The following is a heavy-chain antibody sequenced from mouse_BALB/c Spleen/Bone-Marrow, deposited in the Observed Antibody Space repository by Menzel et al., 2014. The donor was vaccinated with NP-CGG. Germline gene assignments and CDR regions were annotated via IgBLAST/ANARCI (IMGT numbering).Heavy chain of an antibody. CDR1: GFTFSSYY. Sequence: EVKLMESGGGLVKLGGSLKLSCAASGFTFSSYYMSWVRQTPEKRLELVAAINTNGGSTYYPDTVKGRFTISRDNAKNXLYLQMSSLKSEDTALYYCASLYDGYSVFVYWGQGTLVTVSA. CDR2: INTNGGST. CDR3: ASLYDGYSVFVY. D-gene: IGHD2-3*01. V-gene: IGHV5-6-2*01. J-gene: IGHJ3*01.